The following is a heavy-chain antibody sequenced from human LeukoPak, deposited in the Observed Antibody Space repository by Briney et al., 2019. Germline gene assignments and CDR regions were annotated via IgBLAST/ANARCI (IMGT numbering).Heavy chain of an antibody. CDR2: IRYDGSNK. CDR1: GFTFSSNG. D-gene: IGHD2-2*01. CDR3: AKDRSYIGYCSSTSCSDY. V-gene: IGHV3-30*02. J-gene: IGHJ4*02. Sequence: GGSLRLSCAASGFTFSSNGMHWARQAPGKGLEWVAFIRYDGSNKYYADSVKGRFTISRDNSKNTLYLQMNSLRAEDTAVYYCAKDRSYIGYCSSTSCSDYWGQGTLVTVSS.